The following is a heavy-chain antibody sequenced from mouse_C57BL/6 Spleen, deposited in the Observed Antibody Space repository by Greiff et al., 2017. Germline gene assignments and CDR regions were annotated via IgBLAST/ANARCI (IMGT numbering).Heavy chain of an antibody. V-gene: IGHV14-4*01. CDR3: TTWKAWFAY. J-gene: IGHJ3*01. Sequence: EVQLQQSGAELVRPGASVKLSCTASGFNIKDDYMHWVKQRPEQGLEWIGWIDPENGDPEYASKFQGKATITADTSSNTAYLQLSSLTSEDTAVYYCTTWKAWFAYWGQGTLVTVSA. CDR1: GFNIKDDY. CDR2: IDPENGDP.